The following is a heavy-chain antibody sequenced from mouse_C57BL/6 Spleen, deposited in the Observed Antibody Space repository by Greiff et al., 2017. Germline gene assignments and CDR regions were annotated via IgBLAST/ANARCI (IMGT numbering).Heavy chain of an antibody. J-gene: IGHJ3*01. D-gene: IGHD1-1*01. V-gene: IGHV2-6-1*01. CDR1: GFSLTSYG. Sequence: VQLKESGPGLVAPSQSLSITCTVSGFSLTSYGVHWVRQPPGKGLEWLVVIWSDGSTTYNSALKSRLSISKDNSKSQVFLKMNSLQTDDTAMYYCARHDYYYGSSYGFAYWGQGTLVTVSA. CDR2: IWSDGST. CDR3: ARHDYYYGSSYGFAY.